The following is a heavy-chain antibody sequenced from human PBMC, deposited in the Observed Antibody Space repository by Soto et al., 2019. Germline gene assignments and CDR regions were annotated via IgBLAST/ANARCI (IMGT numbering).Heavy chain of an antibody. J-gene: IGHJ4*02. D-gene: IGHD6-19*01. Sequence: GGSLRLCCTASGFTFSGYSMNWVRQAPGKGLEWVSSISSSSSYIYYADSVKGRFTISRDNAMNSLYLQMTSLRAEDTAVYYCARDSQGAVAVPDNYWGQGTLDTVSS. CDR1: GFTFSGYS. CDR3: ARDSQGAVAVPDNY. V-gene: IGHV3-21*01. CDR2: ISSSSSYI.